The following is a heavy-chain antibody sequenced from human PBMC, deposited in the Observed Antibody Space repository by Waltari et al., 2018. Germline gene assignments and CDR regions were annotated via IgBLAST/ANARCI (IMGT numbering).Heavy chain of an antibody. V-gene: IGHV4-59*01. Sequence: QVQLQESGPGLVKPSETLSLTCTVPGGSISSYYWSWIRQPPGKGLEWIGYIYYSGSTNYNPSLKSRVTISVDTSKNQFSLKLSSVTAADTAVYYCARVWGSSVTDYFDYWGQGTLVTVSS. J-gene: IGHJ4*02. CDR3: ARVWGSSVTDYFDY. D-gene: IGHD2-15*01. CDR2: IYYSGST. CDR1: GGSISSYY.